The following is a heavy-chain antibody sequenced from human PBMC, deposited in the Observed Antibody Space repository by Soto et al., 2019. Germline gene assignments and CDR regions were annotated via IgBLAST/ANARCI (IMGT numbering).Heavy chain of an antibody. J-gene: IGHJ4*02. Sequence: QLQLQESGPGLVKPSETLSLTCTVSGGSISSSGYYWGWIRQPPGKGLEWIGSIYYSGNTYYNPSLKSRVTISVDTSKNQFSLKLSSVTAADTAVYYCARHAAVDVDYWGQGTLVTVSS. V-gene: IGHV4-39*01. D-gene: IGHD6-19*01. CDR3: ARHAAVDVDY. CDR1: GGSISSSGYY. CDR2: IYYSGNT.